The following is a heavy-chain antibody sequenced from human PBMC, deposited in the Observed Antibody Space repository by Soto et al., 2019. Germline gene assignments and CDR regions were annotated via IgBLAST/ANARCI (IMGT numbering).Heavy chain of an antibody. J-gene: IGHJ4*02. D-gene: IGHD4-17*01. CDR1: GGSISSGDYY. V-gene: IGHV4-30-4*01. CDR2: IYYSGST. Sequence: QVQLQESGPGLVKPSQTLSLTCTVSGGSISSGDYYWSWIRQPPGKGLEWIGYIYYSGSTYYNPSLKSRVTISVDTSKNQFSLKLSSVTAADTAVYYCARVFTTVVTEEYYFDYWGQGTLVTVSS. CDR3: ARVFTTVVTEEYYFDY.